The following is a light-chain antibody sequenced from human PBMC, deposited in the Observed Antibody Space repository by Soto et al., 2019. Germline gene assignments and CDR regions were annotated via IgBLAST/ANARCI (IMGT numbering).Light chain of an antibody. J-gene: IGLJ3*02. CDR2: DVS. CDR1: INDVGGYTY. V-gene: IGLV2-11*01. CDR3: CSYAGGPWV. Sequence: QSVLTQPRSVSGSPGQLVTISCTGTINDVGGYTYVSWYQQHPGKAPKLMIFDVSKRPSGVPDRFSGSKSGNTASLTISGLQAEDEAAYYCCSYAGGPWVFGAGTKLTVL.